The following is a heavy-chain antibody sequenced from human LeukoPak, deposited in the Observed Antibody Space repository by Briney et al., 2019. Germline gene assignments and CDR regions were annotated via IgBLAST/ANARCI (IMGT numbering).Heavy chain of an antibody. CDR1: GYSISSGYY. CDR2: IYHSGST. D-gene: IGHD4-17*01. V-gene: IGHV4-38-2*02. J-gene: IGHJ6*03. Sequence: TSSETLSLTCTVSGYSISSGYYWGWIRQPPGKGLEWIGSIYHSGSTYYNPSLKSRVTISVDTSKNQFSLKLSSVTAADTAVYYCARGGDYDVGHYYYYMDVWGKGTTVTVSS. CDR3: ARGGDYDVGHYYYYMDV.